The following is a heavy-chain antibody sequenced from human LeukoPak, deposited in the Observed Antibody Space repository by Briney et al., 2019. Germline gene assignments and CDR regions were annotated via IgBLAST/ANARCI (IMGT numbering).Heavy chain of an antibody. CDR1: GGSISSGSHS. J-gene: IGHJ5*02. D-gene: IGHD6-13*01. CDR3: ARAYSSSWYFNWFDP. Sequence: PSETLSLTCGVSGGSISSGSHSWSWIRQPPGKALEWLGYSYYSGSTYYNASLESRVTISVDTSKTQFPLKLSSVTAADTAVYYCARAYSSSWYFNWFDPWGQGTLVTVSS. V-gene: IGHV4-30-4*07. CDR2: SYYSGST.